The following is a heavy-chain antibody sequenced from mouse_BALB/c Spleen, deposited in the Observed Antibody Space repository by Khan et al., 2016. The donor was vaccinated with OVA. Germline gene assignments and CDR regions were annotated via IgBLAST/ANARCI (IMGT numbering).Heavy chain of an antibody. CDR2: IWAGGST. J-gene: IGHJ1*01. Sequence: QVQLKQSGPGLVAPSQSLSITCTVSGFSLTSYGVHWVRQPPGKGLEWLGVIWAGGSTNYNSALMSRLSIRKDNSKSQVFLKMNSLQTDDTAMYYCARDERGYDRYFDVWGAGTTVTVSS. CDR1: GFSLTSYG. CDR3: ARDERGYDRYFDV. V-gene: IGHV2-9*02. D-gene: IGHD2-2*01.